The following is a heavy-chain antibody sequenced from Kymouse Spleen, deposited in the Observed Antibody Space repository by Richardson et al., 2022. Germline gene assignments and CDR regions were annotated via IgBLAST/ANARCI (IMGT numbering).Heavy chain of an antibody. D-gene: IGHD2-21*02,IGHD3-10*01. J-gene: IGHJ6*02. Sequence: QVQLQESGPGLVKPSQTLSLTCTVSGGSISSGGYYWSWIRQHPGKGLEWIGYIYYSGSTYYNPSLKSRVTISVDTSKNQFSLKLSSVTAADTAVYYCASAIRGPPITTTTTVWTSGAKGPRSPSPQ. CDR1: GGSISSGGYY. CDR2: IYYSGST. V-gene: IGHV4-31*03. CDR3: ASAIRGPPITTTTTVWTS.